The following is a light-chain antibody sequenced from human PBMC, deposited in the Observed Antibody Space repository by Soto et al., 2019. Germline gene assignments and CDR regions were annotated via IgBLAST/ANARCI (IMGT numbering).Light chain of an antibody. CDR3: QQADSFPLA. J-gene: IGKJ4*01. Sequence: DIQMTQSPSSVSASIGDTVTITCRASQDISTLLAWYQQKPGKAPKLLIYGASTLESGVPSRFSGRGSGTDFNLTLRTLQPEDFATYFCQQADSFPLAFGGGTKVEIK. CDR1: QDISTL. CDR2: GAS. V-gene: IGKV1D-12*01.